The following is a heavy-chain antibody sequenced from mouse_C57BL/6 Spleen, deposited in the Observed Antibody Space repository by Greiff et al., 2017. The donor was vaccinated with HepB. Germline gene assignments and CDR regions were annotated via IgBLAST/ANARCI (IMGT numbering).Heavy chain of an antibody. Sequence: EVKLQESGGGLVQPGGSLKLSCAASGFTFSDYYMYWVRQTPEKRLEWVAYISNGGGSTYYPDTVKGRFTISRDNAKNTLYLQMSRLKSEDTAMYYCARQDYYGSSSLGYFDVWGTGTTVTVSS. V-gene: IGHV5-12*01. CDR3: ARQDYYGSSSLGYFDV. CDR1: GFTFSDYY. D-gene: IGHD1-1*01. CDR2: ISNGGGST. J-gene: IGHJ1*03.